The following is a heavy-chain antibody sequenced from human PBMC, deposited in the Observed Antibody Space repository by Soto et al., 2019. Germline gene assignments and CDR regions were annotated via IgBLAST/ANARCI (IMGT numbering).Heavy chain of an antibody. CDR2: IHYSGNT. D-gene: IGHD3-22*01. V-gene: IGHV4-31*01. Sequence: QVQLQESGPGLVKPSQTLSLTCTVSGDSIGTGGYYWDWIRQHPGKGPEWIGYIHYSGNTYYNPSLKSTLTLSLDTSKNQFSLHLSSVTAADTAVYYCATNHDDISGRTPLLFDSWGQGTLVTVSS. CDR1: GDSIGTGGYY. CDR3: ATNHDDISGRTPLLFDS. J-gene: IGHJ4*02.